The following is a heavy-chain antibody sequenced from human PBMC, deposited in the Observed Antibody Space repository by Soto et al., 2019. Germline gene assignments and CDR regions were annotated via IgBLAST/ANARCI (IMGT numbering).Heavy chain of an antibody. D-gene: IGHD6-13*01. V-gene: IGHV5-51*01. Sequence: GESLKISCEDSGYRFTSYWIGWVRQMPGKGLEWMGIIYPGDSDTRYSPSFQGQVTISADKSISTAYLQWSSLKASDTAMYYCASSPRYSTHNWFDPWGQGTLVTVSS. CDR2: IYPGDSDT. J-gene: IGHJ5*02. CDR1: GYRFTSYW. CDR3: ASSPRYSTHNWFDP.